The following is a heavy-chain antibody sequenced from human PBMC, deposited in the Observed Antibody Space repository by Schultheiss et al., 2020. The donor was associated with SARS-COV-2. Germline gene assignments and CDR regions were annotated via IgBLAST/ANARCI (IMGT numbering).Heavy chain of an antibody. CDR2: IYYSGST. CDR1: GGSSSSYY. CDR3: AREIVGATVFQHYGMDV. Sequence: SETLSLTCTVSGGSSSSYYWSWIRQPPGKGLEWIGYIYYSGSTNYNPSLKSRVTISVDTSKNQFSLKLSSVTAADTAVYYCAREIVGATVFQHYGMDVWGQGTTVTVSS. V-gene: IGHV4-59*01. J-gene: IGHJ6*02. D-gene: IGHD1-26*01.